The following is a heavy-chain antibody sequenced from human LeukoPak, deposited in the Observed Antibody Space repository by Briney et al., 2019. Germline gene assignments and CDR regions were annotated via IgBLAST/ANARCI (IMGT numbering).Heavy chain of an antibody. D-gene: IGHD3-10*01. V-gene: IGHV4-34*01. CDR2: ISHSGST. Sequence: SETLSLTCGVYGASFSDYYWNWIRQPPGKGLEWIGEISHSGSTNYNPSLKSRVTMLVDTSANQFSLKLSSVTAADTAVYFCARATYYYGSGGEKGYFDLWGRGTLVTVSS. CDR3: ARATYYYGSGGEKGYFDL. J-gene: IGHJ2*01. CDR1: GASFSDYY.